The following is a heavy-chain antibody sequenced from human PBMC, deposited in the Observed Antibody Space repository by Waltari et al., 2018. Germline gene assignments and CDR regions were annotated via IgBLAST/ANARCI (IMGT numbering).Heavy chain of an antibody. Sequence: QVQLQESGPGLVKPSETLSLTCAVSGYSISSGYYWGWIRQPPGKGLEWIGSIYHSGSTYYNPSLKSRVTISVDTSKNQFSLKLSSVTAADTAVYYCARGDFWSGYEDAFDIWGQGTMVTVSS. CDR3: ARGDFWSGYEDAFDI. D-gene: IGHD3-3*01. J-gene: IGHJ3*02. V-gene: IGHV4-38-2*01. CDR1: GYSISSGYY. CDR2: IYHSGST.